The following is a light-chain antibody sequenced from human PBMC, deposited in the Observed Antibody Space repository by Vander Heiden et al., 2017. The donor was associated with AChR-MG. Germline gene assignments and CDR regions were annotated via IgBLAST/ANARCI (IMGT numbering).Light chain of an antibody. J-gene: IGKJ1*01. CDR1: QSVSSTY. V-gene: IGKV3-20*01. CDR2: GAS. CDR3: QQYGSSPRT. Sequence: EIVFTQSPGTLSLSPGERATLSCRASQSVSSTYLAWYQQKPGQAPRLLIYGASSRATGIPDRFSGSGSGTDFTLTISRLEPEDFAVYYCQQYGSSPRTFGQGTKVKIK.